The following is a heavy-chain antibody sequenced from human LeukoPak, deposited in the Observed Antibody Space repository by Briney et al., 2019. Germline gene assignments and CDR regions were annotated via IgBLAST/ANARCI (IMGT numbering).Heavy chain of an antibody. J-gene: IGHJ3*01. Sequence: SETLSLTCAVYGGSFSGYYWSWIRQPPGKGLEWIGEINHSGSTNYNPSLKSRVAISVDTSKNRFSLKLTSVTVADTAVYFCARLRSQDTFDVWGQGTMVTVSP. CDR3: ARLRSQDTFDV. CDR2: INHSGST. V-gene: IGHV4-34*01. CDR1: GGSFSGYY.